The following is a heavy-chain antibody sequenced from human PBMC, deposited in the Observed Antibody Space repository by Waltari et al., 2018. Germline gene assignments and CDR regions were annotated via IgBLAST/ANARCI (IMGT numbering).Heavy chain of an antibody. Sequence: QLQLQESGPGLVKPSETLSLTCTVSGGSISSSSYYWGWIRQPPGKGLEWIGSIYYSGSTYYNPSFKSRVTISVDTSKNQFSLKLSSVTAADTAVYYCARDRGLLWFGELWGQGTLVTVSS. V-gene: IGHV4-39*07. J-gene: IGHJ4*02. D-gene: IGHD3-10*01. CDR2: IYYSGST. CDR1: GGSISSSSYY. CDR3: ARDRGLLWFGEL.